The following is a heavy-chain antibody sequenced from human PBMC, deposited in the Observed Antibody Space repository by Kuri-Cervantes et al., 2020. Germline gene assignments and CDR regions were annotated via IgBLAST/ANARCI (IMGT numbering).Heavy chain of an antibody. J-gene: IGHJ4*02. D-gene: IGHD3-22*01. Sequence: GGSLRLSCVASGFTFDDYAMHWVRQAPGKGLEWVSLISWDGGSTYYADSVKGRFTISRDNSKNSLHLQMNSLRADDTAFYYCARSYYYESSGYYYVWGQGTLVTVSS. CDR1: GFTFDDYA. V-gene: IGHV3-43D*04. CDR2: ISWDGGST. CDR3: ARSYYYESSGYYYV.